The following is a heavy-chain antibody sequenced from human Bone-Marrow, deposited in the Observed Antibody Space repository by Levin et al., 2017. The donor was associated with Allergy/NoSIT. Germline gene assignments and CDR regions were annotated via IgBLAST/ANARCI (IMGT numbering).Heavy chain of an antibody. Sequence: GESLKISCAASGFTFSSYAMSWVRQAPGKGLEWVSAISGSGGSTYYADSVKGRFTISRDNSKNTLYLQMNSLRAEDTAVYYCAKDSHSYGYKFDYWGQGTLVTVSS. CDR1: GFTFSSYA. V-gene: IGHV3-23*01. CDR2: ISGSGGST. J-gene: IGHJ4*02. CDR3: AKDSHSYGYKFDY. D-gene: IGHD5-18*01.